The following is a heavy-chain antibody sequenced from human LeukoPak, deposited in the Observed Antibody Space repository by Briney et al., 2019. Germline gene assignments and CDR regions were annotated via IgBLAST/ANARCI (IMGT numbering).Heavy chain of an antibody. J-gene: IGHJ4*02. V-gene: IGHV1-8*02. CDR3: ARRNTAMVAGLDY. D-gene: IGHD5-18*01. CDR2: MNPNSGNT. Sequence: ASVKVSCKASGYTFTTYDINWVRQATGQGLEWMGWMNPNSGNTGYAQKVQGRVTTTRNTSISTAFMELSGLRSEDTAVYFCARRNTAMVAGLDYWGQGSLVTVSS. CDR1: GYTFTTYD.